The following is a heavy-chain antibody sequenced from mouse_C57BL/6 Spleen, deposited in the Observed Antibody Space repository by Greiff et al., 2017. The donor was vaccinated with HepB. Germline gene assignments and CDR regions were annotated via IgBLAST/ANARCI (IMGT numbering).Heavy chain of an antibody. J-gene: IGHJ4*01. CDR1: GYSITSGYY. D-gene: IGHD2-1*01. Sequence: EVKVEESGPGLVKPSQSLSLTCSVTGYSITSGYYWNWIRQFPGNKLEWMGYISYDGSNNYNPSLKNRISITRDTSKNQFFLKLNSVTTEDTATYYCARVRNYSYYAMDYWGQGTSVTVSS. V-gene: IGHV3-6*01. CDR3: ARVRNYSYYAMDY. CDR2: ISYDGSN.